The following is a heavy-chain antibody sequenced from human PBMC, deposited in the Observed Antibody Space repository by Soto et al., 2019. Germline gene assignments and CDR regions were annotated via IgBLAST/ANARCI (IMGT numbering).Heavy chain of an antibody. CDR3: TKDMDDTSGWYGMDS. V-gene: IGHV3-9*01. CDR1: GFTIDDYA. Sequence: EVQLVESGGDLVQPGRSLRLSCAASGFTIDDYAMHWVRQAPGKGLEWVSSISWNSDSIGYADSVRGRFTISRDNAKNSLYLQMNSLRGEDTALYYCTKDMDDTSGWYGMDSWGQGTLVTVSS. D-gene: IGHD6-19*01. J-gene: IGHJ4*02. CDR2: ISWNSDSI.